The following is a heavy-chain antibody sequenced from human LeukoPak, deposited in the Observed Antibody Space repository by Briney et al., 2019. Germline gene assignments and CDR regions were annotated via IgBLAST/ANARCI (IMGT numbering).Heavy chain of an antibody. CDR2: IYTSGST. Sequence: SETLSLTCTVSGGSISSGSYYWSWIRQPAGKGLEWIGRIYTSGSTNYNPSLKSRVTISVDTSKNQFSLKLSSVTAADTAVYYCASTGGYSYGVYDYWGQGTLVTVSS. J-gene: IGHJ4*02. V-gene: IGHV4-61*02. CDR3: ASTGGYSYGVYDY. CDR1: GGSISSGSYY. D-gene: IGHD5-18*01.